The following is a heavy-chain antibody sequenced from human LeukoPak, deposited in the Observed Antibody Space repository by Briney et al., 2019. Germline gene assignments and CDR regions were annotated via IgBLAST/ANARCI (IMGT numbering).Heavy chain of an antibody. J-gene: IGHJ4*02. CDR1: GYTFTDYY. D-gene: IGHD3-22*01. CDR3: ASGGYDSSGHYDY. Sequence: ASVKVSCKASGYTFTDYYMHWVRQAPGQGLEWMGWIIPNSGGTHYEQKFQGRVTMTRDTSISTAYMGLSRLRSDDTAVYYCASGGYDSSGHYDYWGQGTLVTVSS. CDR2: IIPNSGGT. V-gene: IGHV1-2*02.